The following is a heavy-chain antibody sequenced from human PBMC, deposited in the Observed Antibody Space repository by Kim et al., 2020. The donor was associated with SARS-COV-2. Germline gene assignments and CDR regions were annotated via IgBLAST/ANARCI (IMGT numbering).Heavy chain of an antibody. D-gene: IGHD4-4*01. V-gene: IGHV1-46*01. CDR1: GYTFTSYY. CDR2: INPSGGST. CDR3: ARDPRLDDYSNIFQLYYYGMDV. Sequence: ASVKVSCKASGYTFTSYYMHWVRQAPGQGLEWMGIINPSGGSTSYAQKFQGRVTMTRDTSTSTVYMELSSLRSEDTAVYYCARDPRLDDYSNIFQLYYYGMDVWGQGTTVTVSS. J-gene: IGHJ6*02.